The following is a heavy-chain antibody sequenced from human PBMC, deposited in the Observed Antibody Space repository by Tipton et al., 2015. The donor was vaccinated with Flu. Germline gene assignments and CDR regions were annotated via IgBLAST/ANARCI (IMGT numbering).Heavy chain of an antibody. J-gene: IGHJ4*02. Sequence: TLSLTCEINGGSFSTSYWNWIRQPPGKGLEWLGEVSHSGATRYNPSLKSRCTISIDTSKNQISLQLTSVTAADTAVYYCALICGGEAHCTGGFDYWGQGNQVTVSS. CDR3: ALICGGEAHCTGGFDY. CDR2: VSHSGAT. V-gene: IGHV4-34*01. D-gene: IGHD2-8*02. CDR1: GGSFSTSY.